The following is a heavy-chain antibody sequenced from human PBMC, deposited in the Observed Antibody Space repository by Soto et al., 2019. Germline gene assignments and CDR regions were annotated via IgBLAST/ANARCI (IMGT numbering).Heavy chain of an antibody. CDR1: GFTFSSYA. CDR3: SKDGGQYRSGWYGRPGFDP. V-gene: IGHV3-23*01. CDR2: ISGSGGST. D-gene: IGHD6-19*01. Sequence: EVQLLESGGGLVQPGGSLRLSCAASGFTFSSYAMSWVRQAPGKGLEWVSAISGSGGSTYYADSVKGRFTISRDNSMNTLYLQMNSLRAEDTAVYYWSKDGGQYRSGWYGRPGFDPWGERTLVTASA. J-gene: IGHJ5*02.